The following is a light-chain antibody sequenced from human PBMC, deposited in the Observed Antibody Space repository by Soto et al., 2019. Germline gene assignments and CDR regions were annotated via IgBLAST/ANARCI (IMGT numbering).Light chain of an antibody. J-gene: IGKJ5*01. CDR3: QQRSNWPPAIT. V-gene: IGKV3-11*01. Sequence: MAMTQSPPTLSVSQRERGTLSCRPSHSVGSTLAWYQQKPGQAPRLLIYDASNRATGIPARFSGSGSGTDFTLTISSLEPEDFAVYYCQQRSNWPPAITFGQGTRLEI. CDR2: DAS. CDR1: HSVGST.